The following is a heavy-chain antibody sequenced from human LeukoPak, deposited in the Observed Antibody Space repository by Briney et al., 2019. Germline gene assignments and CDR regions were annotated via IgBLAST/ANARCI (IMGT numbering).Heavy chain of an antibody. CDR2: IYYSGST. CDR3: ARWATGDEDAFDI. CDR1: GGSISSSSYY. V-gene: IGHV4-39*07. J-gene: IGHJ3*02. D-gene: IGHD7-27*01. Sequence: SETLSLTCTVSGGSISSSSYYWGWIRQPPGKGLEWIGSIYYSGSTYYNPSLKSRVTISVDTSKNQFSLKLSSVTAADTAVYYCARWATGDEDAFDIWGQGTMVTVSS.